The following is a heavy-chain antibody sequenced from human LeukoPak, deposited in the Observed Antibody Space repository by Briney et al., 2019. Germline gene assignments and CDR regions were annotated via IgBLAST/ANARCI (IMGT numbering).Heavy chain of an antibody. V-gene: IGHV1-2*02. D-gene: IGHD3-3*01. CDR2: INPNSGGT. Sequence: ASVKVSCKASGYTFTGYYMHWVRQAPGQGLEWMGWINPNSGGTNYAQKFQGRVTMTRDTSISTAYMELSRLRSDDTAVYYCARNDFWSGYLDYWGQGTLVTASS. J-gene: IGHJ4*02. CDR1: GYTFTGYY. CDR3: ARNDFWSGYLDY.